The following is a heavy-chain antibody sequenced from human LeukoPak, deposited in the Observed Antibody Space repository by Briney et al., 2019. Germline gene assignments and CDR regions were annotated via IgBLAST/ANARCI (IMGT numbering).Heavy chain of an antibody. CDR3: ARDGPAQMVEFDY. Sequence: ASVKVSCKASGYTFSDTGWYLYWLRQAPGQGLECMGWIHPNNGATAYAQNFQGRVAMTRDTSISAAYMELRRLRPDDTAVYYCARDGPAQMVEFDYWGQGTLVTVSS. J-gene: IGHJ4*02. CDR2: IHPNNGAT. D-gene: IGHD3-10*01. V-gene: IGHV1-2*02. CDR1: GYTFSDTGWY.